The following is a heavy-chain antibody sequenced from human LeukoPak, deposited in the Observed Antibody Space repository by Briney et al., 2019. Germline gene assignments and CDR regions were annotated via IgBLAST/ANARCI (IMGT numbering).Heavy chain of an antibody. D-gene: IGHD3-22*01. CDR1: GFTFSSYS. J-gene: IGHJ4*02. CDR3: ARATHYYDSSGYDY. CDR2: TSSSSSTI. Sequence: GGSLRLSCAASGFTFSSYSMNWVRQAPGKGLEWVSYTSSSSSTIYYADSVKGRFTISRDNAKHSLYLQMNSLRAEDTAFYYCARATHYYDSSGYDYWGQGTLVTVSS. V-gene: IGHV3-48*04.